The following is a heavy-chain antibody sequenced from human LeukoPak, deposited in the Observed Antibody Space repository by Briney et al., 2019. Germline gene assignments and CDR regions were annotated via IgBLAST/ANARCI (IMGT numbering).Heavy chain of an antibody. CDR3: ARVLPYYFDY. D-gene: IGHD5-18*01. Sequence: ASVKVSCKASGYPFSSYGITWVRQAPGQGLEWMGWISAYNGNTNYAQKLQGRVTMTTDTSTSTAYMELRSLRSDDTAVYYCARVLPYYFDYWGQGTLVTVSS. V-gene: IGHV1-18*01. CDR1: GYPFSSYG. J-gene: IGHJ4*02. CDR2: ISAYNGNT.